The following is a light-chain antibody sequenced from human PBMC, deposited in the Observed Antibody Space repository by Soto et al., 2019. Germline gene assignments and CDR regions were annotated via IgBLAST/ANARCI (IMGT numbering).Light chain of an antibody. V-gene: IGKV2-28*01. CDR2: LGS. CDR3: MQSLQSPRT. CDR1: QSLLHYNGFNY. Sequence: VMTQSPLSLPVTPGEPASISCRSSQSLLHYNGFNYLDWYLQKPGQSPQLLIYLGSNRASGVPDRFSGSGSGTDFELKISRVEAEDVGVYYCMQSLQSPRTFGQGTNLEIK. J-gene: IGKJ2*02.